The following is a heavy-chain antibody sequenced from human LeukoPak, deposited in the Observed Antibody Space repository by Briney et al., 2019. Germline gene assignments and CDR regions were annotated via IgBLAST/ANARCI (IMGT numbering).Heavy chain of an antibody. CDR3: AKNMGYGDYWYFDL. D-gene: IGHD4-17*01. Sequence: YIHWVRQAPGXGLEWMGWINPNSGDTNYAQKFQGWVTMTRDTSISTAYMELSRLNSDDTAVFYCAKNMGYGDYWYFDLWGRGTLVTVSS. J-gene: IGHJ2*01. CDR1: Y. CDR2: INPNSGDT. V-gene: IGHV1-2*04.